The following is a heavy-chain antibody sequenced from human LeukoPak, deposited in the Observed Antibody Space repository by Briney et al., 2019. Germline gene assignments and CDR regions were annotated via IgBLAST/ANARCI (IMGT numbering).Heavy chain of an antibody. V-gene: IGHV3-30-3*01. J-gene: IGHJ5*02. CDR1: GFTFSSYA. Sequence: PGRSLRLSCAASGFTFSSYAMHWVRQAPGKGLEWVAVISYDGSNKYCADSVKGRFTISRDNSKNTLYLQMNSLRAEDTAVYYCARAGYYGSGSYYNLWGQGTLVIVSS. CDR2: ISYDGSNK. D-gene: IGHD3-10*01. CDR3: ARAGYYGSGSYYNL.